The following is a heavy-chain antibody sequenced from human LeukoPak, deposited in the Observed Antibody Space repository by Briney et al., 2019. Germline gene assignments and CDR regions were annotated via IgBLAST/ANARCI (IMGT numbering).Heavy chain of an antibody. J-gene: IGHJ4*02. CDR3: AKAADYYGSGSSPFDY. D-gene: IGHD3-10*01. CDR1: GFSISSYG. CDR2: LSGSSKTT. V-gene: IGHV3-23*01. Sequence: PGGSLRLSCAASGFSISSYGMIWVRQAPGMGLEWVSGLSGSSKTTFYADCVRARFTISRDNSNNTLQLQMNSLRAEDTAVYCCAKAADYYGSGSSPFDYWGQGTLVTVSS.